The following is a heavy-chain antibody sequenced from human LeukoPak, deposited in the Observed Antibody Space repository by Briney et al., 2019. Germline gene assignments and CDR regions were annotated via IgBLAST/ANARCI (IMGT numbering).Heavy chain of an antibody. J-gene: IGHJ4*02. D-gene: IGHD3-10*01. CDR2: ISGGGDNT. CDR3: AKTPKLVRGAPDY. V-gene: IGHV3-23*01. CDR1: GFTFSTYA. Sequence: GGSLRLSCAASGFTFSTYAMTWVRQAPGKGLEWVSGISGGGDNTYYADSVKGRFTISRDNSKNTLYLQMNSLRAGDTAIYYCAKTPKLVRGAPDYWGQGTLVTVSS.